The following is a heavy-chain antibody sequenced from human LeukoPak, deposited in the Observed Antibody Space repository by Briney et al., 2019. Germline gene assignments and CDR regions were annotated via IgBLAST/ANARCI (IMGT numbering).Heavy chain of an antibody. D-gene: IGHD3-10*01. V-gene: IGHV4-39*07. CDR2: IYYSGSS. J-gene: IGHJ4*02. CDR3: ARGALWFGGFDY. CDR1: GGSISSSSSY. Sequence: PSETLSLTCSVSGGSISSSSSYWGWIRQPPGKGLEWIGSIYYSGSSFDNPALKSRVTISVDTSENQFSLKLSSVTAADTAVYYCARGALWFGGFDYWGQGTLVTVSS.